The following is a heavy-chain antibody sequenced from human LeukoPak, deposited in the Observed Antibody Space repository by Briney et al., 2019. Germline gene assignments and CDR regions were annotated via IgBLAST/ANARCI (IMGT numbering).Heavy chain of an antibody. V-gene: IGHV4-34*01. CDR1: VGSFSGYY. J-gene: IGHJ4*02. CDR3: ARGLGSRFYYDSSGYYQY. CDR2: INHSGST. Sequence: SETLSLTCAVYVGSFSGYYWSWIRQPPGKGLEWIGEINHSGSTNYNPSLKSRVTISVDTSKNQFSLKLSSVTAADTAVYYCARGLGSRFYYDSSGYYQYWGQGTLVTVSS. D-gene: IGHD3-22*01.